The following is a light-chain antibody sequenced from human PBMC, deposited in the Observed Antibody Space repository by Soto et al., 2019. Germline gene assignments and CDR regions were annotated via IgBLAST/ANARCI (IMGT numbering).Light chain of an antibody. J-gene: IGKJ1*01. CDR1: QSVDRD. CDR2: GAS. V-gene: IGKV3-15*01. CDR3: QQYDTWPK. Sequence: EVVLTQSPATLSLSLGEVATLSCRASQSVDRDLAWYRQKPGQPPSLLIHGASTRATGVPARFSGSGSETEFALVISSLQSEDFAVYYCQQYDTWPKFGQGTKVDIK.